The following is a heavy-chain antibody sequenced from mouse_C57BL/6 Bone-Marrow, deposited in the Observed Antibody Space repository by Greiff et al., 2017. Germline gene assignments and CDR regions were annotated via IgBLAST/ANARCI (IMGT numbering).Heavy chain of an antibody. V-gene: IGHV1-82*01. CDR3: ARGGYDAWCAY. Sequence: QVQLQQSGPELVKPGASVKISCKASGYAFSSSWMNWVKQRPGKGLEWIGRIYPGDGDTNYNGKFKGKATLTADKSSSTAYMQLSRLTSEDSAVYFCARGGYDAWCAYWGQGTMVTVSA. CDR2: IYPGDGDT. D-gene: IGHD2-2*01. CDR1: GYAFSSSW. J-gene: IGHJ3*01.